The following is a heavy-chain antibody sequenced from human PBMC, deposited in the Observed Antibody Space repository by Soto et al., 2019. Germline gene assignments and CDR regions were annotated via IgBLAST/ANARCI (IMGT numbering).Heavy chain of an antibody. J-gene: IGHJ4*01. CDR1: GFAFSSYS. V-gene: IGHV3-21*01. CDR2: INGRSNYK. D-gene: IGHD1-26*01. CDR3: AREDGIAGETSAFDY. Sequence: GSLSLSCAASGFAFSSYSMNWVRQAPGKGLEWVSSINGRSNYKYYANSVRGRFTISRDNAKNSLFLQMSSLTAEDTAVYYCAREDGIAGETSAFDYWGHGTLVTVSS.